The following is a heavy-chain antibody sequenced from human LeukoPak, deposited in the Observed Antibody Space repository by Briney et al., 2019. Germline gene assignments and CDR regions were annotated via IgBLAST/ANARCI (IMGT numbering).Heavy chain of an antibody. D-gene: IGHD2-2*01. J-gene: IGHJ4*02. CDR3: ARDLPDCSRTSCDLFRIFY. CDR1: GFTFSDYY. Sequence: PGGSLRLSCAASGFTFSDYYMSWIRQAPGKGLEWVSYISSSSNYTNYADSVKGRFTISRDNAKNSLYLQMNSLRAEDTAVYYCARDLPDCSRTSCDLFRIFYWGQGTLVSVS. CDR2: ISSSSNYT. V-gene: IGHV3-11*06.